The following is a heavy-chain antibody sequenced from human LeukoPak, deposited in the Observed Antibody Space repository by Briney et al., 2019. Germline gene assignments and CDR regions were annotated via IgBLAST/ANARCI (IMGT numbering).Heavy chain of an antibody. CDR2: INPNSGGT. J-gene: IGHJ4*02. CDR3: AREGADYGDYNLDY. V-gene: IGHV1-2*02. D-gene: IGHD4-17*01. Sequence: ASEKVSRKASGYAFTSYYMHWVRQAPGQGLEWMGWINPNSGGTNYAQRFQGRVTMTRDTSISTAYMELSRLRSDDTAVYYCAREGADYGDYNLDYWGQGTLVTVSS. CDR1: GYAFTSYY.